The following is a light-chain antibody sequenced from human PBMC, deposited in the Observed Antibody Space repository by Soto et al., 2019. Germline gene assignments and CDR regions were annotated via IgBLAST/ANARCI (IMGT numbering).Light chain of an antibody. CDR2: TNT. CDR1: SSNVGGNP. Sequence: QAVVTQPPSASGTPGQRVTIPCSGSSSNVGGNPVNWYQHVPTTAPKLLIYTNTQRPSGVPDRFSGSKSGTSASLAISGLQSEDEADYYCASWDDSLNGPVFGTGTKLTVL. J-gene: IGLJ1*01. V-gene: IGLV1-44*01. CDR3: ASWDDSLNGPV.